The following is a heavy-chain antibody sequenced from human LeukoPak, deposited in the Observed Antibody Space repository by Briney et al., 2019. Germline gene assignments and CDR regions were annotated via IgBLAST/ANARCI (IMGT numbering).Heavy chain of an antibody. V-gene: IGHV4-59*08. CDR2: IYYSGST. CDR3: ASPGGTYDF. D-gene: IGHD1-26*01. Sequence: PSETLSLTCTVSDGSISNYYWSWIRQPPGKGLEWIGYIYYSGSTNYNPSLKSRVTISLDASKNQVSLKLSSVTAADTAVYYCASPGGTYDFWGQGTRVTVSS. J-gene: IGHJ4*02. CDR1: DGSISNYY.